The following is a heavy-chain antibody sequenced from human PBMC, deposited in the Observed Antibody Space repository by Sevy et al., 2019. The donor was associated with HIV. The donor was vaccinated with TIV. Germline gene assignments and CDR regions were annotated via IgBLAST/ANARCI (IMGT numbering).Heavy chain of an antibody. CDR1: GFTFTIYA. D-gene: IGHD6-13*01. V-gene: IGHV3-23*01. CDR3: GKDRNQWGSRCDY. CDR2: ISGSGAST. J-gene: IGHJ4*02. Sequence: GGSLRLSCAASGFTFTIYAMTWVRQAPGRGLEWVSVISGSGASTYYTDSVKGRFTISRDNSKNTLYLQMNSLRAEDTAIYYCGKDRNQWGSRCDYWGQGTLVTVSS.